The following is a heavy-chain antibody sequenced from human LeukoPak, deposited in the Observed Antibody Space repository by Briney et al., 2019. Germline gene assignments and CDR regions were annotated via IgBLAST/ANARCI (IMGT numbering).Heavy chain of an antibody. D-gene: IGHD1-26*01. CDR1: GYTFTSYG. CDR3: SIVGATRRAGPLFDY. V-gene: IGHV1-18*01. CDR2: ISAYNGNI. J-gene: IGHJ4*02. Sequence: ASVKVSCKASGYTFTSYGISWVRQAPGQGLEWMGWISAYNGNINYAQKLQGRVTMTTDTSTSTAYMELRSLRSDDTAVYYCSIVGATRRAGPLFDYWGQGTLVTVSS.